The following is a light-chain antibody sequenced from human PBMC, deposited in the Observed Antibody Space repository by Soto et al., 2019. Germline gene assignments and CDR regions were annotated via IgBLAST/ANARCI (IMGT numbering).Light chain of an antibody. CDR1: QSVNQK. CDR2: VAS. Sequence: EIVLTQSPATLSVSPGERATLSCRASQSVNQKLGWYQQKPGQAPRLLIYVASYRATGIPARFSGSGSGTEYTLTISNLQAEDFAVYYCQQYDNWPWTFGQGTKVDIK. CDR3: QQYDNWPWT. V-gene: IGKV3-15*01. J-gene: IGKJ1*01.